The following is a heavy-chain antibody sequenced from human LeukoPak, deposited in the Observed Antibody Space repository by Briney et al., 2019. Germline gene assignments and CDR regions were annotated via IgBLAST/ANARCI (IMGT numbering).Heavy chain of an antibody. D-gene: IGHD3-10*01. J-gene: IGHJ4*02. CDR1: GGSISSYY. Sequence: SETLSLTGTVSGGSISSYYWSWIRQPAGKGLEWIGRIHSSGSTNYSPSLKSRVAMSLDTSKNQFSLELSSVTAADTAVYYCAREAVHYGSGSLDYWGQGTLVTVSS. V-gene: IGHV4-4*07. CDR3: AREAVHYGSGSLDY. CDR2: IHSSGST.